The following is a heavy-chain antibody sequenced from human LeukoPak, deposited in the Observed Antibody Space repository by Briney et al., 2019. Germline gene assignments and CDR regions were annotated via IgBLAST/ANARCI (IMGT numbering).Heavy chain of an antibody. CDR1: GFTLSSYW. Sequence: GGSLRLSCAASGFTLSSYWMHWVRQAPGKGLVWVSRINSDGSSTGYADSVKGRFTISRDNAKNTLYLQMNNLRAEDTAVYYCARETLINVDAFDIWGQGTMVTVSS. D-gene: IGHD3-16*01. J-gene: IGHJ3*02. CDR2: INSDGSST. CDR3: ARETLINVDAFDI. V-gene: IGHV3-74*01.